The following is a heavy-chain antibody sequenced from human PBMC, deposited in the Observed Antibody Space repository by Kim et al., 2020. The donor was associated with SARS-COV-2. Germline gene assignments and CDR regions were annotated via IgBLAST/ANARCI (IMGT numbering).Heavy chain of an antibody. V-gene: IGHV3-21*01. J-gene: IGHJ5*02. CDR1: GFTFSSYS. D-gene: IGHD6-13*01. Sequence: GGSLRLSCAASGFTFSSYSMNWVRQAPGKGLEWVSFISSSSSYIYYADSVKGRFTISRDNAKNSLYRQMNSLRAEDTAVYYCARDELEQQLVLWFDPWGQRTLVTVSS. CDR3: ARDELEQQLVLWFDP. CDR2: ISSSSSYI.